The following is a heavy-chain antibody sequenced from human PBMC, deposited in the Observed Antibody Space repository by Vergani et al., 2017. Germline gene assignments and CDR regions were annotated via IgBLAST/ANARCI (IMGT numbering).Heavy chain of an antibody. D-gene: IGHD2-15*01. CDR1: GGTFSSYA. Sequence: QVQLVQSGAEVKKPGSSVKVSCKASGGTFSSYAISWVRQAPGQGLEWMGGIIPIFGTANYAQKFQGRVTITADESTSTAYMELSSLRSEDTAVYYCAKKAGYCSGGSCQPYYYYYGMDVWGQGTTVTVSS. V-gene: IGHV1-69*01. J-gene: IGHJ6*02. CDR3: AKKAGYCSGGSCQPYYYYYGMDV. CDR2: IIPIFGTA.